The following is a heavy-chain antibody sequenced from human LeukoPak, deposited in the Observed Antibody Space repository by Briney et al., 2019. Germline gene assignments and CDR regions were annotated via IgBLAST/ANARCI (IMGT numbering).Heavy chain of an antibody. CDR1: GYTFTSYG. Sequence: ASVKVSCKASGYTFTSYGISWVRLAPGQGLEWMGWISAYNGNTNYAQKLQGRVTMTTDTSTSTAYMELRSLRSDDTAVYYCARVSSGWYGFYYYGMDVWGQGTTVTVSS. CDR2: ISAYNGNT. J-gene: IGHJ6*02. CDR3: ARVSSGWYGFYYYGMDV. V-gene: IGHV1-18*01. D-gene: IGHD6-19*01.